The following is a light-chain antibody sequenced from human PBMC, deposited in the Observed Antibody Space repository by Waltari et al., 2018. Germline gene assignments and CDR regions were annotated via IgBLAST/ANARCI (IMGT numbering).Light chain of an antibody. Sequence: DIQMTQSPSSLSASVGDRVTITCRTSQRIRSYLNWYQQKPGKAPKLLNYSASSLQSGVPSRFSGSGSGTDFTLTISSLQPEDFATYYCQQTYSAPPWTFGQGTKVEIK. J-gene: IGKJ1*01. CDR1: QRIRSY. CDR2: SAS. CDR3: QQTYSAPPWT. V-gene: IGKV1-39*01.